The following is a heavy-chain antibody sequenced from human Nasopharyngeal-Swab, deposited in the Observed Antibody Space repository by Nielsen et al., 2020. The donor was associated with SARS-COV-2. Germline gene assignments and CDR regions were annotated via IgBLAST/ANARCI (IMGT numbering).Heavy chain of an antibody. Sequence: SETLSLTCTVSGGSISSHSYYWAWIRKPPGKGPVWIGHIYYTGSTHYNPSLRSRVTTSVDTSKNQFSLELRSVTAADTGVYLCARLNYDFGGLYGVDVWGQGTTVTVSS. V-gene: IGHV4-39*01. CDR1: GGSISSHSYY. CDR2: IYYTGST. CDR3: ARLNYDFGGLYGVDV. D-gene: IGHD3-3*01. J-gene: IGHJ6*02.